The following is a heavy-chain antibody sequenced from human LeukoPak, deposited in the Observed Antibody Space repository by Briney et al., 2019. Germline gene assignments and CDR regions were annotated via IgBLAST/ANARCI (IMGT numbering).Heavy chain of an antibody. CDR3: ARSPDSDRLDY. V-gene: IGHV4-59*11. CDR2: ILNGGKT. J-gene: IGHJ4*02. CDR1: GGFISRHY. Sequence: SETLSLICSVSGGFISRHYGSWIRQPSGKGLEWIGNILNGGKTHFHPSLKSRVTISGDTSKNQFSLKLSSVTAADTAFYYCARSPDSDRLDYWGQGTLVTVSS. D-gene: IGHD3-22*01.